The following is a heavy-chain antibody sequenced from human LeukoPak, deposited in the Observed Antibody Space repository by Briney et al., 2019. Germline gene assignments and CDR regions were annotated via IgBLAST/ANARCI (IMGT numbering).Heavy chain of an antibody. CDR2: IRGGADDT. CDR3: ATSGVSGYDHPS. D-gene: IGHD5-12*01. V-gene: IGHV3-23*01. CDR1: GFTFRSYS. J-gene: IGHJ5*02. Sequence: PGGSLRLSCAASGFTFRSYSMAWVRLAPGKGLEWVSVIRGGADDTSYADSVKGRFTISRDNSKNTLFLQMDGQRVEDTAVYYCATSGVSGYDHPSWGQGTLVTVSS.